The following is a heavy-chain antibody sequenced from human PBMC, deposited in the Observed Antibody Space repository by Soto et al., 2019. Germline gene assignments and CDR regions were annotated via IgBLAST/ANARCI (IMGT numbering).Heavy chain of an antibody. CDR2: IRSKAYGGTK. CDR3: TRDPAPITIFGVVRWFDP. Sequence: GGSLRLSCTASGFTFGDYAMSWFRQAPGKGLEWVGFIRSKAYGGTKEYAASVKGRFTISRDDSKSIAYLQMNSLKTEDTAVYYCTRDPAPITIFGVVRWFDPWGQGTLVTVSS. V-gene: IGHV3-49*03. D-gene: IGHD3-3*01. CDR1: GFTFGDYA. J-gene: IGHJ5*02.